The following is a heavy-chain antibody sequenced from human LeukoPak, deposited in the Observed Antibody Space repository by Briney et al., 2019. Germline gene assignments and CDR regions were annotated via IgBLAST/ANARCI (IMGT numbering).Heavy chain of an antibody. CDR3: VRSSGWPDY. J-gene: IGHJ4*02. V-gene: IGHV3-23*01. D-gene: IGHD6-19*01. Sequence: GGSLRLSCAASGFTFSSFGMSWVRQAPGKGLEWVSSISAGGINTYYADSVKGRFIISRDSAKNTLYLQMNSLSADDTAVYYCVRSSGWPDYWGQGTLVTVSS. CDR2: ISAGGINT. CDR1: GFTFSSFG.